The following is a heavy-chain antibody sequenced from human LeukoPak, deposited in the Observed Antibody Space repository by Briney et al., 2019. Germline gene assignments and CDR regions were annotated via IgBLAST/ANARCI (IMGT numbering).Heavy chain of an antibody. J-gene: IGHJ4*02. Sequence: SETLSLTCTVSGGSISSYYWSWIRQPPGKGLEWIGYIYYSGSTYYNPSLKSRVTISVDTSKNQFSLKLSSVTAADTAVYYCARVYSSSWYVDYWGQGTLVTVSS. CDR1: GGSISSYY. CDR2: IYYSGST. V-gene: IGHV4-59*12. D-gene: IGHD6-13*01. CDR3: ARVYSSSWYVDY.